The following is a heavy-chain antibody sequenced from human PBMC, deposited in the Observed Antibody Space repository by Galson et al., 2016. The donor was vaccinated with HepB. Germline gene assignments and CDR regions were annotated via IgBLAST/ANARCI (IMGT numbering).Heavy chain of an antibody. D-gene: IGHD2/OR15-2a*01. CDR2: IRWSTDNV. CDR3: AKGIDIYAYYCAMDV. V-gene: IGHV3-9*01. J-gene: IGHJ6*02. Sequence: SLRLSCAASGFTFDDYAMHWVRQAPGKGLEWVSGIRWSTDNVDYADSVKGRFTISRDNAKNSLYLQMNSLRAEDTALYYCAKGIDIYAYYCAMDVWGQGTTVTVSS. CDR1: GFTFDDYA.